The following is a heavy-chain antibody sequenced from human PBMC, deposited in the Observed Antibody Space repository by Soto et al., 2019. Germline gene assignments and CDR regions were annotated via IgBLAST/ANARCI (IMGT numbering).Heavy chain of an antibody. CDR1: GFSFSDYS. Sequence: GGSLRLSCAASGFSFSDYSMNWVRQAPGKGLEWLSYISRSGSLNYYADSVKGRFTISRDNAKNSLYLEMNSVRDEDTAMYYCARDLEYSSSWYYYYGLDVWGHGTTVTVSS. J-gene: IGHJ6*02. CDR3: ARDLEYSSSWYYYYGLDV. V-gene: IGHV3-48*02. D-gene: IGHD6-6*01. CDR2: ISRSGSLN.